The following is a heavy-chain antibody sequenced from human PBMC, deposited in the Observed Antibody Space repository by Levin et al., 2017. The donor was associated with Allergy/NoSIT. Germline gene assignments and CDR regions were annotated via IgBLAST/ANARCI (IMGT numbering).Heavy chain of an antibody. J-gene: IGHJ4*02. Sequence: LSLPCAASRFPFRNYWMTWVRQAPGKGLEWVANIKQDGSEKYYVDSVKGRFTISRDNAKNSVFLQMNSLRAEDTAVYYCAREGRHSSSHFDYWGQGTLVTVSS. CDR2: IKQDGSEK. CDR3: AREGRHSSSHFDY. CDR1: RFPFRNYW. V-gene: IGHV3-7*01. D-gene: IGHD6-6*01.